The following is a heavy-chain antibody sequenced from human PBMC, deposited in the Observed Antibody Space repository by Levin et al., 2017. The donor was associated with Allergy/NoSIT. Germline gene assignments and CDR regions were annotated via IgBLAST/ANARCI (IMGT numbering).Heavy chain of an antibody. Sequence: ASVKVSCKASGGTFSSYAISWVRQAPGQGLEWMGGIIPIFGTANYAQKFQGRVTITADKSTSTAYMELSSLRSEDTAVYYCARDSFIAAAAGNNWFDPWGQGTLVTVSS. D-gene: IGHD6-13*01. CDR2: IIPIFGTA. CDR1: GGTFSSYA. V-gene: IGHV1-69*06. J-gene: IGHJ5*02. CDR3: ARDSFIAAAAGNNWFDP.